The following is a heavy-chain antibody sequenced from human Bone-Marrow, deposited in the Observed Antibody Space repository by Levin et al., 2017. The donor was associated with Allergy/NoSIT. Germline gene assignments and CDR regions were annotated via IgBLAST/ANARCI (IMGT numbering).Heavy chain of an antibody. Sequence: GGSLRLSCATSGINFKNSIIHWVRQAPGKGLEFVSAISNIDGSTYYIYSVEDRFTISGDSSRNTVYLQMDSLRPEDTAVYSCAREGYTSGRAGAFDMWGQGTMVLVSS. CDR3: AREGYTSGRAGAFDM. V-gene: IGHV3-64*01. CDR1: GINFKNSI. CDR2: ISNIDGST. D-gene: IGHD6-19*01. J-gene: IGHJ3*02.